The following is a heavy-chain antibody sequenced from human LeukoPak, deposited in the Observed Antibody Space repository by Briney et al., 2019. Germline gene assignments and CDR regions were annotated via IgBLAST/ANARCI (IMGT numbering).Heavy chain of an antibody. CDR3: ARLYYYYYYMDV. CDR2: ISSSGSTI. V-gene: IGHV3-11*04. CDR1: GFTFSDYY. J-gene: IGHJ6*03. Sequence: PGGSLRLSCAASGFTFSDYYMSWIRQAPGKGLEWVSYISSSGSTIYYADSVEGRFTISRDNAKNSLYLQMNSLRAEDTAVYYCARLYYYYYYMDVWGKGTTVTVSS.